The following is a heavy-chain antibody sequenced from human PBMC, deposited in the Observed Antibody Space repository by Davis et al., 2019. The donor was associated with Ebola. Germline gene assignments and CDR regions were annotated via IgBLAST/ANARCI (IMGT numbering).Heavy chain of an antibody. CDR3: ARDLRYDSSGYDYYFYMDV. V-gene: IGHV4-31*11. CDR1: SGSFSGYF. J-gene: IGHJ6*03. Sequence: PSETLSLTCAVYSGSFSGYFWTWIRQHPGKGLEWIGYIYYSGSTYYKPSLKSRVTISLDTSKNQFSLNLYSVTAADTAVYYCARDLRYDSSGYDYYFYMDVWGKGTTVTVSS. CDR2: IYYSGST. D-gene: IGHD3-22*01.